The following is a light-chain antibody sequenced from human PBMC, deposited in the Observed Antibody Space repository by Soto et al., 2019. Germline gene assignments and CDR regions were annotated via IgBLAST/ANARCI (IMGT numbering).Light chain of an antibody. CDR3: SSFTHRSTLI. CDR1: MSDFGAYNL. CDR2: EVR. Sequence: QSALTQPASVSGSPGQSITIPFTPTMSDFGAYNLVSWYQQHSGKAPRLMFYEVRNRPSGIPLRFSGSKSGNTAALTISGRQAEDEADYYCSSFTHRSTLIFGGGTELTV. J-gene: IGLJ2*01. V-gene: IGLV2-14*03.